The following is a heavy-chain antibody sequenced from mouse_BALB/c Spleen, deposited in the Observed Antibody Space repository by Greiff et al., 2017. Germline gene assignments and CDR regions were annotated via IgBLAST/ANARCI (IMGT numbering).Heavy chain of an antibody. J-gene: IGHJ2*01. V-gene: IGHV5-12-1*01. Sequence: EVKVEESGGGLVKPGGSLKLSCAASGFAFSSYDMSWVRQTPEKRLEWVAYISSGGGSTYYPDTVKGRFTISRDNAKNTLYLQMSSLKSEDTAMYYCARLGYYVGGLDYWGQGTTLTVSS. CDR3: ARLGYYVGGLDY. D-gene: IGHD2-3*01. CDR1: GFAFSSYD. CDR2: ISSGGGST.